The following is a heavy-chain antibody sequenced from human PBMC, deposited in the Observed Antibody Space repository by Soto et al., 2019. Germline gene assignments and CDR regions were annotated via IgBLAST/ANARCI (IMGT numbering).Heavy chain of an antibody. J-gene: IGHJ4*02. CDR3: ASRDPGTSVDY. CDR2: IYRTVCT. V-gene: IGHV4-4*02. D-gene: IGHD1-7*01. CDR1: GGSFTSNNW. Sequence: SETLSLTCAVSGGSFTSNNWWTWVRQPPGQGLEWIGEIYRTVCTNYNPSLRSRVTLSLDNSENQFSLKVSALTAADTAVYDGASRDPGTSVDYWGQGTLVTVSS.